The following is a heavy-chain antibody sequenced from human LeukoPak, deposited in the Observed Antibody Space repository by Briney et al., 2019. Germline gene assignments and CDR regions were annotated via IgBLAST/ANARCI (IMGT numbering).Heavy chain of an antibody. V-gene: IGHV3-66*02. D-gene: IGHD6-13*01. CDR3: AGAYSSSTVGGYYYYYYYMDV. CDR2: IYSGGST. Sequence: PGGSLRLSCAASGFTVSSNYISWVRQAPGEGLEWVSVIYSGGSTYYAGSVKGRFTISRDNSKNTLYLQMNGLRAEDTAVYYCAGAYSSSTVGGYYYYYYYMDVWGKGTTVTVSS. CDR1: GFTVSSNY. J-gene: IGHJ6*03.